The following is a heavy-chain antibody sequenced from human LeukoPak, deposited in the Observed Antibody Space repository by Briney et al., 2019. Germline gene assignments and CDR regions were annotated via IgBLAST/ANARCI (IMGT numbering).Heavy chain of an antibody. Sequence: GGSLRLSCAASGFTLTSYAMNWVRQAPGKGLEWVSAISGSGGSTYYADSVKGRFTISRDNSKNTLYLQMNSLRAEDTAVYYCAKDKSYNWFDPWGQGTLVTVSS. CDR3: AKDKSYNWFDP. CDR1: GFTLTSYA. CDR2: ISGSGGST. V-gene: IGHV3-23*01. J-gene: IGHJ5*02.